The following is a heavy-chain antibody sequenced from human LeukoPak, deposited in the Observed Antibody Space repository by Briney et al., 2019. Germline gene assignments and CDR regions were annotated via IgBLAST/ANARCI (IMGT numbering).Heavy chain of an antibody. V-gene: IGHV3-21*01. D-gene: IGHD6-6*01. CDR3: ARDSSSSPWYYGMDV. Sequence: PGGSLRLSCAASGFTFSSYSMNWVRQAPGKGLEWVSSISSSSSHIYYADSVKGRFTISRDNAKNSLYLQMNSLRAEDTAVYYCARDSSSSPWYYGMDVWGQGTTVTVSS. J-gene: IGHJ6*02. CDR2: ISSSSSHI. CDR1: GFTFSSYS.